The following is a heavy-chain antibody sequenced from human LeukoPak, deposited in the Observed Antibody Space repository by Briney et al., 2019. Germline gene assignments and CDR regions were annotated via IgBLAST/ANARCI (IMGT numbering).Heavy chain of an antibody. Sequence: PGGSLRLSCAASGFTFSSYAMHWVRQAPGKGLEWVAVISYDGGNKYYADSVKGRFTISRDNSKNTLYLQMNSLRAEDTAVYYCARPARGQPLLLSYFDYWGQGTLVTVSS. J-gene: IGHJ4*02. CDR3: ARPARGQPLLLSYFDY. D-gene: IGHD2-21*02. V-gene: IGHV3-30*04. CDR2: ISYDGGNK. CDR1: GFTFSSYA.